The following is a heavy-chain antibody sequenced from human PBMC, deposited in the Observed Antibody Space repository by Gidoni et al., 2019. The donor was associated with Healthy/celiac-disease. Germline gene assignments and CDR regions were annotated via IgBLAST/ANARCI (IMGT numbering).Heavy chain of an antibody. J-gene: IGHJ6*02. V-gene: IGHV3-30-3*01. CDR3: ARDRWQPWGLYYYYYYGMDV. Sequence: QVQLVESGGGVVQPGRSLRLSCAASGFTFSCYAMHWVRQAPGKGLEWVAVISYDGSNKYYADSVKGRFTISRDNSKNTLYLQMNSLRAEDTAVYYCARDRWQPWGLYYYYYYGMDVWGQGTTVTVSS. CDR1: GFTFSCYA. CDR2: ISYDGSNK. D-gene: IGHD3-10*01.